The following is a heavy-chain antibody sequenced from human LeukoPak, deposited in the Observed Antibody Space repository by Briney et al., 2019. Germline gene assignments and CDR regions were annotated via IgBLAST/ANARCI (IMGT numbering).Heavy chain of an antibody. CDR3: ARTYYYDSSGYYFEDLGAFDI. Sequence: SQTLSLTCAISGDSVSSNSAAWNWIRQSPSRGLEWLGRTYYRSKWYNDYAVSVKSRITINPDTSKNQFSLQLSSVTAADTAVYYCARTYYYDSSGYYFEDLGAFDIWGQGTMVTVSS. V-gene: IGHV6-1*01. CDR2: TYYRSKWYN. CDR1: GDSVSSNSAA. D-gene: IGHD3-22*01. J-gene: IGHJ3*02.